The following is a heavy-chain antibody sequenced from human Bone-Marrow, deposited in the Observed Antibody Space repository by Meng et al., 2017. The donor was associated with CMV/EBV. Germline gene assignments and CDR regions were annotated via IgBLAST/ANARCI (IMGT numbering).Heavy chain of an antibody. CDR3: ARGGGGYGDRDYYYGMDV. CDR2: IIPIFGTA. Sequence: SVKVSCKASGGTFSSYAISWVRQAPGQGLEWMGGIIPIFGTANYAQKFQGRVTITTDESTSTAYMELSSLRSEDTAVYYCARGGGGYGDRDYYYGMDVWGQGTTVTVSS. J-gene: IGHJ6*02. D-gene: IGHD4-17*01. V-gene: IGHV1-69*05. CDR1: GGTFSSYA.